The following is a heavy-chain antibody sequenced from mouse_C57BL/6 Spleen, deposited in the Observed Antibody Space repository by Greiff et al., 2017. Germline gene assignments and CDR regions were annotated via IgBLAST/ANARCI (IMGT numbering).Heavy chain of an antibody. CDR1: GYTFTSYW. V-gene: IGHV1-55*01. Sequence: VQLQQPGAELVKPGASVKMSCKASGYTFTSYWITWVKQRPGQGLEWIGDIYPGSGSTNYNEKFKSKATLTVDTSSSTAYMQLSSLTSEDSAVYYCARRGDGYYVDWYFGVWGTGATVTVSS. CDR3: ARRGDGYYVDWYFGV. D-gene: IGHD2-3*01. J-gene: IGHJ1*03. CDR2: IYPGSGST.